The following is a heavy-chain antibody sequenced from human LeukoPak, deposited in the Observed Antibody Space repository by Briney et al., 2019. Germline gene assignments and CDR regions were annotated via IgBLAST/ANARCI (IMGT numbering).Heavy chain of an antibody. V-gene: IGHV3-23*01. J-gene: IGHJ4*02. CDR2: ISGSGGST. CDR3: AKVRRDGYNWGFDY. CDR1: GFTFSSYA. D-gene: IGHD5-24*01. Sequence: GGSLRLSCAASGFTFSSYAMSWVRQAPGKGLEWVSAISGSGGSTYYADPVKGRFTISRDNSKNTLYLQMNSLRAEDTAVYYCAKVRRDGYNWGFDYWGQGTLVTVSS.